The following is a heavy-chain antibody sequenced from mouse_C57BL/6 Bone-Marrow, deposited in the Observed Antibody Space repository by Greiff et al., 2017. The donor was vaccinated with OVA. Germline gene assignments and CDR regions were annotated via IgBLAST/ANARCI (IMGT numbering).Heavy chain of an antibody. CDR1: GYTFTSYW. Sequence: QPGASVKMSCKASGYTFTSYWITWVTQRPGQGLEWIGDIYPGSGSTNYNEKFKSKATLTVDTSSSTAYMQLSSLTSEDSAVYYCARGWLLPAWFAYWGQGTLVTVSA. V-gene: IGHV1-55*01. CDR2: IYPGSGST. J-gene: IGHJ3*01. D-gene: IGHD2-3*01. CDR3: ARGWLLPAWFAY.